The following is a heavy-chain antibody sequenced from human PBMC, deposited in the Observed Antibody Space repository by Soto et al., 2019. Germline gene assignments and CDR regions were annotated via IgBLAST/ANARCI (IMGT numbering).Heavy chain of an antibody. J-gene: IGHJ4*02. V-gene: IGHV3-49*04. CDR2: IRRNAYGGTT. D-gene: IGHD3-16*01. Sequence: GSLRISCTPSGFTFGDYALSWVRQAPGKGLEWVGFIRRNAYGGTTDYAASVKGRFTISRDDSKSIAYLQMNSLRTEDTALYYCTRASSLDFDFWGQGTLVTVSS. CDR1: GFTFGDYA. CDR3: TRASSLDFDF.